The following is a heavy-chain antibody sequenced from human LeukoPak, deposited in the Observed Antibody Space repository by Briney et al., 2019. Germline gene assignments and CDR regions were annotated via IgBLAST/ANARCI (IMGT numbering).Heavy chain of an antibody. V-gene: IGHV3-7*01. D-gene: IGHD3-22*01. J-gene: IGHJ4*02. Sequence: PGGSLRLSCEVSGFTSSNNWLSWVRQAPGKGLEWVANIKPDGSDQYYVDSVKGRFTISRDNSKNTLYLQMNSLRAEDTAVYYCARVVSYYDSSARGYFDYWGQGTLVTVSS. CDR1: GFTSSNNW. CDR2: IKPDGSDQ. CDR3: ARVVSYYDSSARGYFDY.